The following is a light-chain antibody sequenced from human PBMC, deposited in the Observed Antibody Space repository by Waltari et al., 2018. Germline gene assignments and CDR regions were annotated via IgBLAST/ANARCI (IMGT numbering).Light chain of an antibody. J-gene: IGKJ4*01. CDR3: QQRSNWVLT. CDR2: DAS. Sequence: EIVLTQSPATLSLSPGERATLSCRASQSVGTNLAWYQPKPGQAPRLLIYDASNRATGIPARFSGSGSGTDFILTISSLEPEDFAVYYCQQRSNWVLTFGGGTKVEI. V-gene: IGKV3-11*01. CDR1: QSVGTN.